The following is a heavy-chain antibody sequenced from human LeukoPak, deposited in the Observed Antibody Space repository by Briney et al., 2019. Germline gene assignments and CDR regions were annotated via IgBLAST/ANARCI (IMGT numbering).Heavy chain of an antibody. J-gene: IGHJ4*02. CDR2: IYYSGST. CDR3: ATAAVDY. CDR1: GGSISSYY. V-gene: IGHV4-59*01. D-gene: IGHD6-19*01. Sequence: SETLSLTCTVSGGSISSYYWSWIRQPPGKGLEWIGYIYYSGSTNHNPSLKSRVTISVDTSKNQFSLKLSSVTAADTAVYYCATAAVDYWGQGTLVTVSS.